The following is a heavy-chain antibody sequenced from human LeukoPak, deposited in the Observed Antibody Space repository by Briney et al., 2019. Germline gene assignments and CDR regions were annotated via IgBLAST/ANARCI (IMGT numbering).Heavy chain of an antibody. CDR3: RIAARPNYYYYMDV. D-gene: IGHD6-6*01. CDR2: INSDGSST. CDR1: GFTFNSYW. Sequence: GGSLRLSCAASGFTFNSYWMHWVRQAPGKGLVWVSRINSDGSSTSYADSVKGRFTISRDNAKNTLYLQMNSLRAEDTAVYYCRIAARPNYYYYMDVWGKGTTVTVSS. J-gene: IGHJ6*03. V-gene: IGHV3-74*01.